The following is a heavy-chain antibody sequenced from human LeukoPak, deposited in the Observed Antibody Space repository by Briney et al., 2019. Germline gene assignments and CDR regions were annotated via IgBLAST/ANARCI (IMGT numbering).Heavy chain of an antibody. D-gene: IGHD1-7*01. Sequence: SETLSLTCTVSGGSISSSYYYWGWIRQPPGKGLEWIGSIYSSGSTYYNPSLKSRVTISVDTSKNQFSLKLSSVTAADTAVYYCARNWNYGNFDYWGQGTLVTVSS. J-gene: IGHJ4*02. CDR2: IYSSGST. CDR3: ARNWNYGNFDY. CDR1: GGSISSSYYY. V-gene: IGHV4-39*01.